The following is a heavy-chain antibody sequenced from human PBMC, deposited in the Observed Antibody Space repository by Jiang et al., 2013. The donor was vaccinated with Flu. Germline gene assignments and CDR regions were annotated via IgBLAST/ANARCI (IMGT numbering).Heavy chain of an antibody. Sequence: GAEVKKSGSSVKVSCKASGGTFSSYAISWVRQAPGQGLEWMGRIIPILGIANYAQKFQGRVTITADKSTSTAXMELSSLRSEDTAVYYCAGTKRGYSGYANDAFDIWGQGTMVTVSS. V-gene: IGHV1-69*04. D-gene: IGHD5-12*01. CDR1: GGTFSSYA. CDR3: AGTKRGYSGYANDAFDI. J-gene: IGHJ3*02. CDR2: IIPILGIA.